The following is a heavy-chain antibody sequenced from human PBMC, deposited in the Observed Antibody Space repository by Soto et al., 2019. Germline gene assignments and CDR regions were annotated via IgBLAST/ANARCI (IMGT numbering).Heavy chain of an antibody. J-gene: IGHJ4*02. CDR1: GGSISSSNW. D-gene: IGHD6-19*01. CDR2: IYHSGST. V-gene: IGHV4-4*02. Sequence: PSETLSLTCAVSGGSISSSNWWSWVRQPPGKGLEWIGEIYHSGSTNYNPSLKSRVTISVDKSKNQFSLKLSSVTAADTAVYYCARRGDSGWLFYFDYWGQGTLVTVSS. CDR3: ARRGDSGWLFYFDY.